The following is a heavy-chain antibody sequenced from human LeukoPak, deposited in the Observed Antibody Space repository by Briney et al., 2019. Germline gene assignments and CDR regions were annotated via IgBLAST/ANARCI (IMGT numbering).Heavy chain of an antibody. CDR2: IYHSGST. J-gene: IGHJ6*04. Sequence: PSGTLSLTCAVSGGSISSSNWWSWVRQPPGKGLEWIGEIYHSGSTNYNPSLKSRVTIPIDTSKNHFSLRLSSVTAADTAVYYCARGGYSSSWYSYFYYSMDVWGKGTTVTVSS. CDR1: GGSISSSNW. D-gene: IGHD6-13*01. V-gene: IGHV4-4*02. CDR3: ARGGYSSSWYSYFYYSMDV.